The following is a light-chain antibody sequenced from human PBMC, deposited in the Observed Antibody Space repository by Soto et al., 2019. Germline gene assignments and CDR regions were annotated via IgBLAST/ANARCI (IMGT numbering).Light chain of an antibody. CDR2: DVS. CDR1: SSDVGGYNS. CDR3: SSYTSSGTAV. Sequence: QSVLTQPASVSGSPGQSITISCTGASSDVGGYNSVSWYQQHPGKPPKLMIYDVSNRPSGVSNRFSGSKSGNTASLTISGLQAEDEADYYCSSYTSSGTAVFGGGTQLTVL. J-gene: IGLJ2*01. V-gene: IGLV2-14*03.